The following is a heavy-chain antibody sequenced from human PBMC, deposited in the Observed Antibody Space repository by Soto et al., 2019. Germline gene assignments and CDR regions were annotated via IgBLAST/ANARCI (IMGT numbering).Heavy chain of an antibody. D-gene: IGHD6-13*01. J-gene: IGHJ4*02. CDR1: GFTFSDYG. CDR2: ISYDGSND. CDR3: AKDLGSSWDFEY. Sequence: QVQLVESGGGVVQPGRSLRLSCAASGFTFSDYGMHWVRQAPGKGLEWVAVISYDGSNDFYADSEKGRFTVSRDNSKNTLYLQMNSLRGEDTAVYYCAKDLGSSWDFEYWGQGTLVTVSS. V-gene: IGHV3-30*18.